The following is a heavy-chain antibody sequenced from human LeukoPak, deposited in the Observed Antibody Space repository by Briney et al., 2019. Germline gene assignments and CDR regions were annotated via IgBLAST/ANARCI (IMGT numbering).Heavy chain of an antibody. D-gene: IGHD7-27*01. CDR2: IYYSGST. CDR3: ARDRSGDYYYGMDV. V-gene: IGHV4-39*02. Sequence: SETLSLTCTVSGGSISSSSYYWGWIRQPPGKGLEWIGSIYYSGSTYYNPSLKSRVTISVDTSKNQFSLKLSSVTAADTAVYYCARDRSGDYYYGMDVWGQGTTVTVSS. J-gene: IGHJ6*02. CDR1: GGSISSSSYY.